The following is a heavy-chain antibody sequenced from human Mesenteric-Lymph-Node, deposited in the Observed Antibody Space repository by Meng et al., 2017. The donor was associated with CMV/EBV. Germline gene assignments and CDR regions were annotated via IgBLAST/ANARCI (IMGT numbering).Heavy chain of an antibody. V-gene: IGHV4-39*07. J-gene: IGHJ5*02. CDR3: AREDSYCSSTSCYPYNWFDP. CDR1: GGSISGSSYY. D-gene: IGHD2-2*01. CDR2: IYHSGST. Sequence: ESLKISCTVSGGSISGSSYYWGWIRQSPGKGLEWIGSIYHSGSTYYNPSLKSRVTISVDTSKNQFSLKLSSVTAADTAVYYCAREDSYCSSTSCYPYNWFDPWGQGTLVTVSS.